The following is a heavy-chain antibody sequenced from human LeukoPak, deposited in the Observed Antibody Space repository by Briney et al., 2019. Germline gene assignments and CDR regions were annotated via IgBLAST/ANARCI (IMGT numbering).Heavy chain of an antibody. D-gene: IGHD6-13*01. V-gene: IGHV4-39*07. CDR3: ARVGSIGIAAALNWYFDL. CDR1: GGSISSSSYY. CDR2: IYYSGST. J-gene: IGHJ2*01. Sequence: PSETLSLTCTVSGGSISSSSYYWGWIRQPPGEGLEWLGSIYYSGSTYYNPSLKSRVTISVDTSKNQFSLKLSSVTAADTAVYYCARVGSIGIAAALNWYFDLWGRGTLVTVSS.